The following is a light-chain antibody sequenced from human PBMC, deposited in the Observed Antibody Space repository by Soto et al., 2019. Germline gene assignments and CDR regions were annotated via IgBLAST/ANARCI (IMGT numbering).Light chain of an antibody. J-gene: IGKJ1*01. CDR3: QHYNSYSEA. Sequence: DIHMTDSPSTLSGPVGARVTITCRASQTISSWLAWYQQKPGKAPKLLIYKASTLKSGVPSRFSGSGSGTEFTLTISSLQPDDFATYYCQHYNSYSEAFGQGTKVDI. V-gene: IGKV1-5*03. CDR1: QTISSW. CDR2: KAS.